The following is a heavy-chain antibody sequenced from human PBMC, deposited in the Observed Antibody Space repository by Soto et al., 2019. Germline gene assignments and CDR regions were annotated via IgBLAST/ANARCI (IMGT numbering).Heavy chain of an antibody. CDR2: SYYNGDT. CDR3: AREGGVLRLSNWFDS. Sequence: LSLSCTVSGDSVTSTSYYWSWVRQSPGKGLEWIGYSYYNGDTNYNPSLKSRVTISVDTSKNQFSLNLTSVTAADTGVYYCAREGGVLRLSNWFDSWGQGIQVTVSS. J-gene: IGHJ5*01. D-gene: IGHD3-3*01. V-gene: IGHV4-61*01. CDR1: GDSVTSTSYY.